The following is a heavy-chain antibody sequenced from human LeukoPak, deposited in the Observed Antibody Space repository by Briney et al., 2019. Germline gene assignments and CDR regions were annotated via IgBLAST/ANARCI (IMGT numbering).Heavy chain of an antibody. Sequence: ASVKVSCKASGYTFTSYDINWVRQATGQGLEWMGWMNPNSGNTGYAQKFQGRVTMTRNTSISTAYMELSSLRSEDTAVYYCARRGVVRGNYYMDVWGKGTTVTISS. D-gene: IGHD3-3*01. CDR3: ARRGVVRGNYYMDV. V-gene: IGHV1-8*01. J-gene: IGHJ6*03. CDR1: GYTFTSYD. CDR2: MNPNSGNT.